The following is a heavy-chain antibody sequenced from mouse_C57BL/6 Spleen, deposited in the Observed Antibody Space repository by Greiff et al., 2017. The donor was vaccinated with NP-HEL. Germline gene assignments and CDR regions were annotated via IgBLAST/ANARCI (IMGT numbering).Heavy chain of an antibody. D-gene: IGHD1-1*01. J-gene: IGHJ2*01. CDR1: GFSLTSYG. CDR2: IWSGGST. Sequence: VQLKESGPGLVQPSQSLSITCTVSGFSLTSYGVHWVRQSPGKGLEWLGVIWSGGSTDYNAAFISRLSISKDNSKSQVFFKMNSLQADDTAIYYCAKNYYGSSPGYFDYWGQGTTLTVSS. V-gene: IGHV2-2*01. CDR3: AKNYYGSSPGYFDY.